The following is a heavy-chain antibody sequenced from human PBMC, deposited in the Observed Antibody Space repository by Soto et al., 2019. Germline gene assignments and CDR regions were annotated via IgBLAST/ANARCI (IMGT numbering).Heavy chain of an antibody. CDR2: VSWNSGSI. V-gene: IGHV3-9*01. J-gene: IGHJ4*02. Sequence: EVQLVESGGGLVQPARSLRLSCAASGFTFDDYAVHWVRQAPGKGLEWVSGVSWNSGSIGYAHSVKGRFTISRDNAKTSLDLELNTVTAEDTALYYCATGVLGFYEWLLPLGYWGQGTPDTVSS. D-gene: IGHD5-12*01. CDR3: ATGVLGFYEWLLPLGY. CDR1: GFTFDDYA.